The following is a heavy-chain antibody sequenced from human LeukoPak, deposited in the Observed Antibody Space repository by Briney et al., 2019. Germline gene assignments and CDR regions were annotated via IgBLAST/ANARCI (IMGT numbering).Heavy chain of an antibody. V-gene: IGHV4-34*01. CDR1: GGSFSGYY. D-gene: IGHD5-24*01. Sequence: SETLSLTCAVYGGSFSGYYWSWIRQPPGKGLEWIGETNHSGSTNYNPSLKSRVTISVDTSKNQFSLKLRSVTAADTAVYYCARHQGWLQWEYWGQGTLVTVSS. J-gene: IGHJ4*02. CDR3: ARHQGWLQWEY. CDR2: TNHSGST.